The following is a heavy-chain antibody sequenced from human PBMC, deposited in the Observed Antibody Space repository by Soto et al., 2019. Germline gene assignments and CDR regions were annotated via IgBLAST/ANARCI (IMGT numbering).Heavy chain of an antibody. CDR3: SRGHSSDYYYGNDY. J-gene: IGHJ4*01. D-gene: IGHD3-22*01. V-gene: IGHV3-48*02. Sequence: PGGSLRLSCVASGFTLSSYSMNWVRQAPGKGLEWVSCITSRSTTIYYADSVKGRFTISRDNVKNSLYLQMNSLRDEDTAVYYCSRGHSSDYYYGNDYRGQGTPVTVSS. CDR2: ITSRSTTI. CDR1: GFTLSSYS.